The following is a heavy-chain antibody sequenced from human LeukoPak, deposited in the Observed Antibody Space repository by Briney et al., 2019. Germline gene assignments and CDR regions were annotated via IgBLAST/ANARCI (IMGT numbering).Heavy chain of an antibody. CDR3: ARSAHHLLGIAAAGNFDY. CDR2: INSDGSST. V-gene: IGHV3-74*01. J-gene: IGHJ4*02. D-gene: IGHD6-13*01. CDR1: GFTFNNYW. Sequence: HPGGSLRLSCAASGFTFNNYWMHWVRQAPGKGLVWVSRINSDGSSTIYADSVKGRFTISRDNAKNSLYLQMNSLRAEDTAVYYCARSAHHLLGIAAAGNFDYWGQGTLVTVSS.